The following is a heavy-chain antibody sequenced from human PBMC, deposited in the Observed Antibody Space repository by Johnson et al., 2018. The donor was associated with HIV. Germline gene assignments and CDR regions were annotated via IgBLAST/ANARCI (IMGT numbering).Heavy chain of an antibody. V-gene: IGHV3-9*01. CDR1: GFTFDDYA. CDR2: ISWNSGSI. Sequence: VQLVESGGGLVQPGRSLRLSCAASGFTFDDYAMHWVRQAPGKGLEWVSGISWNSGSIGYADSVKGRFTISRDNAKNSLYLQMDSLRDEDTAFYYCARDPTIEASRLTGDFGAFDIWGQGTMVTVSS. CDR3: ARDPTIEASRLTGDFGAFDI. J-gene: IGHJ3*02. D-gene: IGHD7-27*01.